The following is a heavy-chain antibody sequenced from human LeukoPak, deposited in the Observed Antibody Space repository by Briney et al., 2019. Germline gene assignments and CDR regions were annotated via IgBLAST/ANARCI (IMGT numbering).Heavy chain of an antibody. CDR3: ARDCSGSSCYWIH. D-gene: IGHD2-15*01. CDR1: GYTFSSYG. V-gene: IGHV1-18*01. CDR2: ISAYNGNT. J-gene: IGHJ4*02. Sequence: GAAVKVSCKASGYTFSSYGISWVRQAPGQGGEWRGYISAYNGNTNYAQKVQGRITMTTDTSTSTAYMERRSLRSDDTAVYYCARDCSGSSCYWIHWGQGTLVTVSS.